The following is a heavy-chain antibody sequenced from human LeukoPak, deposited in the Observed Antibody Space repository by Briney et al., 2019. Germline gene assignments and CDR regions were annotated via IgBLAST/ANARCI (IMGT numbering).Heavy chain of an antibody. CDR2: MNPNSGNT. CDR1: GYTFSTCD. V-gene: IGHV1-8*01. Sequence: ASVKVSCKASGYTFSTCDIYWVRQATGQGLEWMGWMNPNSGNTGFAHKFQGRVTLTRDTSISTAYMELSSLRSEDTAVYYCARVLGSISHWGQGTLVTVSS. J-gene: IGHJ4*02. CDR3: ARVLGSISH. D-gene: IGHD1-1*01.